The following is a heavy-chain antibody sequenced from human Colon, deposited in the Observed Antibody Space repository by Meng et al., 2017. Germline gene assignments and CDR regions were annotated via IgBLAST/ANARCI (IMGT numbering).Heavy chain of an antibody. Sequence: QPQLQESGLGLVKPSEALSLTCSVSGGSISTSGYYWGWIRQPPGKGLEWIGSIGHSGITYYTPSLKSRVTVSIDTSKSQFSLKLTSVTAADTAVYYCVRSSGWVRTGFDPWGQGTLVTVSS. J-gene: IGHJ5*02. D-gene: IGHD6-19*01. V-gene: IGHV4-39*01. CDR1: GGSISTSGYY. CDR3: VRSSGWVRTGFDP. CDR2: IGHSGIT.